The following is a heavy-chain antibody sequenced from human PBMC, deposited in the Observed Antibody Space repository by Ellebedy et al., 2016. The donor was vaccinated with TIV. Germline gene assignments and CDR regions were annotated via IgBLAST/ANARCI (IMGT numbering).Heavy chain of an antibody. D-gene: IGHD2/OR15-2a*01. Sequence: GESLKISXAASGFTFSSYAMSWVRQAPGKGLEWVSAISGSGGSTYYADSVKGRFTISRDNSKNTLYLQMNSLRAEDTAVYYCAKSIVPLYGGDDAFDIWGQGTMVTVSS. CDR1: GFTFSSYA. CDR2: ISGSGGST. V-gene: IGHV3-23*01. J-gene: IGHJ3*02. CDR3: AKSIVPLYGGDDAFDI.